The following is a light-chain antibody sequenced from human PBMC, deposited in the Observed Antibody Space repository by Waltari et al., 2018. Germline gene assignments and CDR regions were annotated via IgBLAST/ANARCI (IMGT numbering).Light chain of an antibody. CDR2: EVS. Sequence: DIVMTQTPLSLSVTPGQPASISCKSSQSLFHSDGKTHLYWYLQKSGQSPQLLIYEVSRRFSGVSHRFSGSGSGTDFTLQISRVEAEDVGMYYCMQGVEAPVTFGGGTKLEIK. J-gene: IGKJ4*01. CDR3: MQGVEAPVT. V-gene: IGKV2-29*03. CDR1: QSLFHSDGKTH.